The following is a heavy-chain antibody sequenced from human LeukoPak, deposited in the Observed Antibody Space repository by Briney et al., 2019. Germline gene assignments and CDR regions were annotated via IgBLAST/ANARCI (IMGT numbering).Heavy chain of an antibody. J-gene: IGHJ5*02. V-gene: IGHV3-74*01. CDR2: INSDGINA. D-gene: IGHD3-22*01. CDR1: GFTFSNYW. CDR3: ARDLGQYYDTSDNWFDP. Sequence: GGSLRLSCAASGFTFSNYWMHWVRQAPGKWLVWVSRINSDGINASYADSVKGRFTISRDNAKNTLNLQMNSLRAEDTAVYYCARDLGQYYDTSDNWFDPWGQGTLVTVSS.